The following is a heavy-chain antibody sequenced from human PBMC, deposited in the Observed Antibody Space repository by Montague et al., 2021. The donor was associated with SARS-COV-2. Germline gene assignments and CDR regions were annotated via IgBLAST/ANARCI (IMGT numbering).Heavy chain of an antibody. CDR1: GFSLSTSGMR. CDR3: ARSYYAILTAYYTPFDY. J-gene: IGHJ4*02. V-gene: IGHV2-70*04. CDR2: IDWDDDK. D-gene: IGHD3-9*01. Sequence: PALVKPTQTLTLTCTFSGFSLSTSGMRASWIRQPPGKALEWLARIDWDDDKFYSTSLKTSLTISKDTSKNQVVLTMTNMDPVDTATYYCARSYYAILTAYYTPFDYWGQGTLVTVSS.